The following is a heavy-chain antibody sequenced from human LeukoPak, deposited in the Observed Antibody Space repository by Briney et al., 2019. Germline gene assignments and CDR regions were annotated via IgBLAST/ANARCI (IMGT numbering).Heavy chain of an antibody. V-gene: IGHV3-74*01. CDR1: GFTFSSYW. D-gene: IGHD1-26*01. J-gene: IGHJ4*02. Sequence: GGSLRLSCAASGFTFSSYWMHWVRQAPGKGLVWVSHINTDGSSTNYADSVKGRFTISRDNAKNTLYLQMNSLRAEDTAVYYCARERVGAINFDYWGQGTLVTVSS. CDR2: INTDGSST. CDR3: ARERVGAINFDY.